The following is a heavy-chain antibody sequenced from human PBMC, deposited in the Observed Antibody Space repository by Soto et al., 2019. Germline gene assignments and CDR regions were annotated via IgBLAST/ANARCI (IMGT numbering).Heavy chain of an antibody. Sequence: SQTLSLTCAISGDSVSSNSVAWNWVRQSPSRGLEWLGMTYYRSRWYSEYAVSVRSRIDINADTSKNQVSLQLNSVTPEDTAVYYCARSEEDSDYYYYGMDVWGQGTTVTVSS. CDR1: GDSVSSNSVA. CDR2: TYYRSRWYS. CDR3: ARSEEDSDYYYYGMDV. V-gene: IGHV6-1*01. J-gene: IGHJ6*02. D-gene: IGHD2-15*01.